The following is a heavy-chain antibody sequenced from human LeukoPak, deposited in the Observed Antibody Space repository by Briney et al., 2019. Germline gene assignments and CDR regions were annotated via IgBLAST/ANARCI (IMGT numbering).Heavy chain of an antibody. D-gene: IGHD3/OR15-3a*01. J-gene: IGHJ3*02. V-gene: IGHV4-34*01. Sequence: SETLSLTCAVYGGSFSSYYWSWIRQPPGKGLEWIGEINHSGSTNYNPSLKSRVTISVDTSKNQFSLKLSSVTTADTAVYYCARPRGEDFWTVMGAFDIWGQGTMVTVSS. CDR1: GGSFSSYY. CDR3: ARPRGEDFWTVMGAFDI. CDR2: INHSGST.